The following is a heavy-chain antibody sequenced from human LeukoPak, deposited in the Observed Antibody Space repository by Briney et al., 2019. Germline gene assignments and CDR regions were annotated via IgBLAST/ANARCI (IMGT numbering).Heavy chain of an antibody. CDR1: GFTFSSYA. D-gene: IGHD2-2*01. CDR3: ARGLVRIVVVPAQGVYYYGMDV. CDR2: INGSGGST. J-gene: IGHJ6*02. Sequence: GGSLRLSCAASGFTFSSYAMSWVRQAPGKGLEWVSAINGSGGSTYYADSVKGRFAISRDNSKNTLYLQMNSLRAEDTAVYYCARGLVRIVVVPAQGVYYYGMDVWGQGTTVTVSS. V-gene: IGHV3-23*01.